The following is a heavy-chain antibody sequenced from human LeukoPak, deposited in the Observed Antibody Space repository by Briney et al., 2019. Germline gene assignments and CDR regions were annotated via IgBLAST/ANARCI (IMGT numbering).Heavy chain of an antibody. CDR1: GXTFSSYS. D-gene: IGHD5-12*01. V-gene: IGHV3-21*04. CDR2: ISGSSSYI. J-gene: IGHJ4*02. CDR3: ARSPVRYSGYDDY. Sequence: GGSLRLSCAASGXTFSSYSMNWVRQAPGKGLEWVSAISGSSSYIYYADSVKGRFTISRDNAKNSLYLQMNSLRAEDTALYYCARSPVRYSGYDDYWGQGTLVTVSS.